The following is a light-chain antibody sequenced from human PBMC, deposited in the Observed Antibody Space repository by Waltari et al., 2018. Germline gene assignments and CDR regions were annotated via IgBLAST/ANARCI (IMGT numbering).Light chain of an antibody. CDR3: QQYSSALYS. V-gene: IGKV3-20*01. Sequence: EIVLTQSPGTLSLSPGERATLSCRASESVNSGYLAWYQQKPGQPPRLLIYAASNRATGTPDRFGGSGSGTDFTLTISTLESEDFAVYYCQQYSSALYSFGQGTKLEI. J-gene: IGKJ2*03. CDR1: ESVNSGY. CDR2: AAS.